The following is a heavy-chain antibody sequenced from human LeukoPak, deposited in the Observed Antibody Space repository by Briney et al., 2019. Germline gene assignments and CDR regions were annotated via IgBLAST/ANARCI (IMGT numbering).Heavy chain of an antibody. CDR1: GFTFSSYW. V-gene: IGHV3-7*01. D-gene: IGHD6-13*01. J-gene: IGHJ4*02. CDR2: IKQDGSEK. Sequence: PGGSLRLSCAASGFTFSSYWMSWVRQAPGKGLEWVANIKQDGSEKYYVDSVKGRFTISRDNAKNSLYLQMNSLRAEDTAVYYCARAPFYSSSWCDYWGQGTLVTVSS. CDR3: ARAPFYSSSWCDY.